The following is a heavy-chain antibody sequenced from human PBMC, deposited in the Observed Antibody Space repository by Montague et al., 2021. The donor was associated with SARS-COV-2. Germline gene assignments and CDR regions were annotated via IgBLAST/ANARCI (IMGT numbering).Heavy chain of an antibody. Sequence: SETLSLTCAVYGGSFSGYYWSWIRQPPGKGLEWIGEINHSGGTNXNPSLKSRVTISVDTSKNQFSLKLSSVTAADTAVYYCARVRGLVLRYLDWLYYFDYWGQGTLVTVSS. V-gene: IGHV4-34*01. J-gene: IGHJ4*02. CDR2: INHSGGT. CDR1: GGSFSGYY. D-gene: IGHD3-9*01. CDR3: ARVRGLVLRYLDWLYYFDY.